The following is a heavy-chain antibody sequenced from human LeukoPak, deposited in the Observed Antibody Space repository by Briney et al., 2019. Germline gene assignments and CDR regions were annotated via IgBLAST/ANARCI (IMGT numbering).Heavy chain of an antibody. Sequence: SETLSLTCTVSGGSIRSSYYYWGWIRQPPGKGLEWIGSIYDSGSTYYNPSLKSRVTISVDTSKNQFSLKLSSVTAADTAVYYCARVPHYYYYGMDVWGQGTTVTVSS. CDR1: GGSIRSSYYY. CDR2: IYDSGST. CDR3: ARVPHYYYYGMDV. V-gene: IGHV4-39*07. J-gene: IGHJ6*02.